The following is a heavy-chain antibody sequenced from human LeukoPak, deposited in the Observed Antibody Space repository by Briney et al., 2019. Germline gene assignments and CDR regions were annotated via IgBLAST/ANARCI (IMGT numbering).Heavy chain of an antibody. CDR1: GFTFSSYS. Sequence: PGGSLRLSCAASGFTFSSYSKNWVRQAPGKGLEWVSYISSSSSTIYYADSVKGRFTISRDNAKNSLYLQMNSLRAEGTAVYYCARDLRPFTYGGGMDVWGQGTTVTVSS. V-gene: IGHV3-48*04. J-gene: IGHJ6*02. CDR2: ISSSSSTI. CDR3: ARDLRPFTYGGGMDV. D-gene: IGHD4-23*01.